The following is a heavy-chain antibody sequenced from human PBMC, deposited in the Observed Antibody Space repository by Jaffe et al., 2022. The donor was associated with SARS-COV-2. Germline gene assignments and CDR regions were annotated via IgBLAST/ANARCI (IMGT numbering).Heavy chain of an antibody. J-gene: IGHJ3*02. CDR3: ARDTNVVTPNDAFDI. CDR2: ISSSSSYI. Sequence: EVQLVESGGGLVKPGGSLRLSCAASGFTFSSYSMNWVRQAPGKGLEWVSSISSSSSYIYYADSVKGRFTISRDNAKNSLYLQMNSLRAEDTAVYYCARDTNVVTPNDAFDIWGQGTMVTVSS. D-gene: IGHD2-8*01. V-gene: IGHV3-21*01. CDR1: GFTFSSYS.